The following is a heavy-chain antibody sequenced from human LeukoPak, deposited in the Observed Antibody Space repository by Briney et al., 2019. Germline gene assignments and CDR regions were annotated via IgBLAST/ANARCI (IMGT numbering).Heavy chain of an antibody. J-gene: IGHJ4*02. D-gene: IGHD4-17*01. CDR2: SDYSGCT. CDR1: GGSIRSSSSS. Sequence: SETLSLTCTVSGGSIRSSSSSWGWVRQPPGKGLEWIGSSDYSGCTNYKASLRSRVTISVDTTKNQFFLKVTSVTAADTAVYYCARLRTGDYGDYFDYWGQGTLVTVSS. CDR3: ARLRTGDYGDYFDY. V-gene: IGHV4-39*01.